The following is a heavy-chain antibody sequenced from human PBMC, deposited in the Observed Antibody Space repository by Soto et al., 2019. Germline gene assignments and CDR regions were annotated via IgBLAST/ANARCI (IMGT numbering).Heavy chain of an antibody. CDR2: IIPIFGTA. Sequence: QVQLVQSGAEVKKSGSSVKVSCKASGGTFSSYAISWVRQAPGQGLEWMGGIIPIFGTANYAQKFQGRVTITADESTSTAYMELSSLRSEDTAVYYCAREMVGSGSYYFDYWGQGTLVTVSS. D-gene: IGHD1-26*01. CDR1: GGTFSSYA. J-gene: IGHJ4*02. V-gene: IGHV1-69*01. CDR3: AREMVGSGSYYFDY.